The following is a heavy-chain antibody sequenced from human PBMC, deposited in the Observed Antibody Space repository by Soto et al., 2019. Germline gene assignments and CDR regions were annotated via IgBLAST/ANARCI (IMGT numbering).Heavy chain of an antibody. D-gene: IGHD6-19*01. CDR3: AKDPATIAVAGTFDY. J-gene: IGHJ4*02. CDR2: ISGSGGST. CDR1: GFTFSTYG. Sequence: EVQLLESGGGLVQPGGALRLSCAASGFTFSTYGMSWVRQAPWKGLEWVSIISGSGGSTYYADTVKGRFTISRDNSKNTLYLQMNSLRAEDTAVYYCAKDPATIAVAGTFDYWGQGTLVIVSS. V-gene: IGHV3-23*01.